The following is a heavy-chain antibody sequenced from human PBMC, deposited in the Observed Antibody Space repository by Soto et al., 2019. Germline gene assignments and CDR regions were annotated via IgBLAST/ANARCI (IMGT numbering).Heavy chain of an antibody. CDR1: GYTFTSYD. CDR2: MNPNSGDT. CDR3: ASASGWYEYSFDY. V-gene: IGHV1-8*01. D-gene: IGHD6-19*01. J-gene: IGHJ4*02. Sequence: QVQLVQSGAEVKKPGASVKVSCKASGYTFTSYDINWVRQATGQGLEWMGWMNPNSGDTGYAQKLQGRVTMTRNTSISTAYMELSSLRSDDTAVYYCASASGWYEYSFDYWGQGTLVTVSS.